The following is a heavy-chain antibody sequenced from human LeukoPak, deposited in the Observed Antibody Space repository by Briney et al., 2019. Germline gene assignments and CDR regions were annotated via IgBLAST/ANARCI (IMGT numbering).Heavy chain of an antibody. D-gene: IGHD2-15*01. Sequence: PSQTLSLTCAVSGCSISSGGYSWSWIRQPPGKGLEGIGYIYHSGSTYYNPSLKSRVTISVDRSKNQFSLKLSSVTAADTAVYYCARGGYCSGGSCYSDYYYGMDVWGKGTTVTVSS. V-gene: IGHV4-30-2*01. CDR2: IYHSGST. CDR3: ARGGYCSGGSCYSDYYYGMDV. CDR1: GCSISSGGYS. J-gene: IGHJ6*04.